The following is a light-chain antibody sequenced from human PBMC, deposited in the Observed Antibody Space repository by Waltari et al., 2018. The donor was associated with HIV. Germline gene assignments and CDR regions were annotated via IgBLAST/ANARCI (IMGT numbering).Light chain of an antibody. CDR3: QQYNHWPLT. V-gene: IGKV3-15*01. CDR1: QSVGGY. CDR2: GAT. Sequence: ETVMTQSPDILSVSPGERPPLSFRASQSVGGYVAWYQQKPGQAPRLLLYGATSRATGAPARFSASGSGAECILTISSLQSEGFAVYCCQQYNHWPLTFGGGTKVEIK. J-gene: IGKJ4*01.